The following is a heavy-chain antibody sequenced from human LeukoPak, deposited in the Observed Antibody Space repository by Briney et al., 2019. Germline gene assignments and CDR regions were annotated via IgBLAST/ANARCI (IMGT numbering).Heavy chain of an antibody. V-gene: IGHV4-59*08. Sequence: SETLSLTCTVSGGTISSYYWNWIRQPPGKGLEWIGYIHYSGSTKYNPSLKSRVTISVDTSRNQFSLKLSSVTAADTAVYYCARWYSSGWAFDYWGQGTLVTVPS. CDR2: IHYSGST. D-gene: IGHD6-19*01. CDR3: ARWYSSGWAFDY. J-gene: IGHJ4*02. CDR1: GGTISSYY.